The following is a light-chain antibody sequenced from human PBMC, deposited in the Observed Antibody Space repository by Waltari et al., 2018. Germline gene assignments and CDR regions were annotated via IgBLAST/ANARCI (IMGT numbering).Light chain of an antibody. V-gene: IGLV2-23*02. CDR2: EVS. Sequence: QSALTQPASVSGSPGQSITISCTGTSSDVGSYNLVSWYQQHPGKAPKLMIYEVSKRPSGVSNRFSGSKSGNTASLTISGLQAEDDADYYCCSYAGSSTFERVFGGGTKLTVL. J-gene: IGLJ3*02. CDR1: SSDVGSYNL. CDR3: CSYAGSSTFERV.